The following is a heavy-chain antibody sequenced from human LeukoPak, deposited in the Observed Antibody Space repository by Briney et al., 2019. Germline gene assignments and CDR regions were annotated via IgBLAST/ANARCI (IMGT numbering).Heavy chain of an antibody. CDR2: INPNSGGT. CDR1: GYTFTSYY. D-gene: IGHD6-6*01. CDR3: ARSSSASRDDY. J-gene: IGHJ4*02. Sequence: ASVKVSCKASGYTFTSYYMHWVRQAPGQGLEWMGRINPNSGGTNYAKKFQARVTMTRDTSISTAYMELSRLRSDDTAAYYCARSSSASRDDYWGQGTLVTVSS. V-gene: IGHV1-2*06.